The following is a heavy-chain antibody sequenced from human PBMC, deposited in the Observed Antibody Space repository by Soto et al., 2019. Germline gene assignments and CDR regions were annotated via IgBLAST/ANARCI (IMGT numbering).Heavy chain of an antibody. V-gene: IGHV4-39*07. CDR1: GGSISSSSYY. CDR3: ARDHRTTVVIPTPGYYNYGMDV. CDR2: IFHSGNT. D-gene: IGHD3-9*01. J-gene: IGHJ6*02. Sequence: PSETLSLTCTVSGGSISSSSYYWGWIRQPPGKGLEGIGYIFHSGNTYYNPSLKSRVTISVDRSKNQFSLKLSSVTAADTAVYYCARDHRTTVVIPTPGYYNYGMDVWGQGTTVTVSS.